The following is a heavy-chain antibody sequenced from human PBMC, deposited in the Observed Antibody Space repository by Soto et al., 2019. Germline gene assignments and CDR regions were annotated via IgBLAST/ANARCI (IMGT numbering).Heavy chain of an antibody. CDR3: AKTSSASERDSPGW. J-gene: IGHJ4*02. Sequence: EVQLLESGGALVRPGGSLRLSCAASGFTFNNFAMNWVRQVPGKGLEWVAAISGTGGSTFYSDSLGGRFTISRDNSKNILFLQMKSLKAGDTAVYNCAKTSSASERDSPGWWGQGTLVTVSS. D-gene: IGHD2-21*01. CDR1: GFTFNNFA. CDR2: ISGTGGST. V-gene: IGHV3-23*01.